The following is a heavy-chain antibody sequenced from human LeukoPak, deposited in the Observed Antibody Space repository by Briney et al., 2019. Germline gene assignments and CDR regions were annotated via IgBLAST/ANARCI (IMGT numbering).Heavy chain of an antibody. CDR1: GGTFIGYY. CDR2: INPNSGAT. CDR3: TRETGGSTLVTLPSDN. V-gene: IGHV1-2*02. J-gene: IGHJ4*02. D-gene: IGHD4-23*01. Sequence: ASVKVSCKASGGTFIGYYIHWVRQAPGQGLEWMGWINPNSGATNHAQKFQGRVTMTRDRSISTAYMELNWLTSDDSAVYYCTRETGGSTLVTLPSDNWGQGTPVTVSS.